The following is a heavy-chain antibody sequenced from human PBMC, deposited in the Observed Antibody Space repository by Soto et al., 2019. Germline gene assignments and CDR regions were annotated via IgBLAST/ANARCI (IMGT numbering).Heavy chain of an antibody. CDR2: IIPIFGTV. CDR1: GGPFSTYA. V-gene: IGHV1-69*06. D-gene: IGHD6-13*01. J-gene: IGHJ6*02. Sequence: VASVKVSCKASGGPFSTYAIRWVRQAPGQGLEWMGGIIPIFGTVSHAQKFQGRVTITADKFTTTAYMELSSLRSEGTAVYYCARDRVGIAVVGHYYYYGMDVWGQGTTVTVSS. CDR3: ARDRVGIAVVGHYYYYGMDV.